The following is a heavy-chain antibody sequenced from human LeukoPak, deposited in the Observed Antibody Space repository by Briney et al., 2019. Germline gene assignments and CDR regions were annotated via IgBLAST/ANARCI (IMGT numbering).Heavy chain of an antibody. CDR3: AKVFRRNYYGMDV. J-gene: IGHJ6*02. CDR1: GFTFDDYA. Sequence: SLRLSCATSGFTFDDYAMHWVRQAPGKGLEWVSGISWNSGSIGHADSVKGRFTISRDNAKNSLYLQMNSLRAEDTALYYCAKVFRRNYYGMDVWGQGTTVTVSS. V-gene: IGHV3-9*01. CDR2: ISWNSGSI.